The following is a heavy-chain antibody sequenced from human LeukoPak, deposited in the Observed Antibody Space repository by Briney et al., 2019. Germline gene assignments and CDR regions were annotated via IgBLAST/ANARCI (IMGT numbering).Heavy chain of an antibody. V-gene: IGHV4-4*07. CDR3: ARGSGSGSYYNRDYYYYGMDV. Sequence: SETLSLTCTVSGGSISSYYWSWIRQPAGKGLEWLGRIYTSGSTNYNPSLKSRVTMSVDTSKNQFSLKLSSVTAADTAVYYCARGSGSGSYYNRDYYYYGMDVWGQGTTVTVSS. CDR1: GGSISSYY. CDR2: IYTSGST. J-gene: IGHJ6*02. D-gene: IGHD3-10*01.